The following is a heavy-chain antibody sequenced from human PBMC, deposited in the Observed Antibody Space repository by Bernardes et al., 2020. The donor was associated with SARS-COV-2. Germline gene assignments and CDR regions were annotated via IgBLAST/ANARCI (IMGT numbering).Heavy chain of an antibody. Sequence: SEPLSLTCTVSGGSISPYYWVWIRQPPGKGLEWIGHIYHTGSNNFSPSLKSRVFMSVDKSKNQFSLKLASVTAADAAVYFCARSQYGGKFYFDFWGQGTLVTVSS. CDR3: ARSQYGGKFYFDF. V-gene: IGHV4-4*07. CDR2: IYHTGSN. CDR1: GGSISPYY. J-gene: IGHJ4*02. D-gene: IGHD2-15*01.